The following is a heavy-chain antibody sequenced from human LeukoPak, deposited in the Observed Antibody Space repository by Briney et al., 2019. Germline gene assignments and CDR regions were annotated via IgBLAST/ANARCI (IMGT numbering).Heavy chain of an antibody. D-gene: IGHD2-21*01. CDR2: INDIGNKT. V-gene: IGHV3-23*01. CDR3: TKCGLHTFGLWLY. Sequence: GGSLRLSCAASGFNFSNFAMSWVRQAPGKGLEWGSTINDIGNKTYYADSVKGRFTISTDNSKNRLYLQINTLRAEDTALYYCTKCGLHTFGLWLYWGQGSLVTISS. CDR1: GFNFSNFA. J-gene: IGHJ4*02.